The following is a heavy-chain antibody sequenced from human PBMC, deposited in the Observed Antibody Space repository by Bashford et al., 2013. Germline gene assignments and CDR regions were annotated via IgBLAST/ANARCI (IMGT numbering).Heavy chain of an antibody. J-gene: IGHJ6*02. CDR2: MNPNSGNT. CDR3: ARVGYSSSWYSYYYYGMDV. V-gene: IGHV1-8*03. Sequence: VASVKVSCKASGYTFTSYDINWVRQATGQGLEWMGWMNPNSGNTGYAQKFQGRVTITRNTSISTAYMELSSLRSEDTAVYYCARVGYSSSWYSYYYYGMDVWGQGTTVTVSS. D-gene: IGHD6-13*01. CDR1: GYTFTSYD.